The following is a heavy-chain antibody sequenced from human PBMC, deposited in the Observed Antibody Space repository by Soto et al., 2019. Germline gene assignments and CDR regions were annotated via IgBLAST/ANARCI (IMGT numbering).Heavy chain of an antibody. Sequence: PSETLSLTCVVSCGSYSGYYWSWIRQSPGKGLEWIGEINHSGRTNYKSSLESRVTISIDKSETQFSLKLNSVTAADTAVYYCARQGTSSSGFDYWGQGTLVTVSS. D-gene: IGHD6-6*01. CDR1: CGSYSGYY. CDR2: INHSGRT. CDR3: ARQGTSSSGFDY. J-gene: IGHJ4*02. V-gene: IGHV4-34*01.